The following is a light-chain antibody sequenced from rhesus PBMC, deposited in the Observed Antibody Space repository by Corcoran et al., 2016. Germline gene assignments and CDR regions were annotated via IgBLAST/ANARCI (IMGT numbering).Light chain of an antibody. J-gene: IGKJ3*01. Sequence: DIQMTQSPSSLSASVGDKVTITCHASKGISSWLAWYQQKPGKAPKPLIYAASSLQSGVPSRFSGNGSGTDYTLTSSSLQPEEFATYYGQQDDDLPFTFGPGTKLDIK. CDR1: KGISSW. CDR3: QQDDDLPFT. V-gene: IGKV1-19*01. CDR2: AAS.